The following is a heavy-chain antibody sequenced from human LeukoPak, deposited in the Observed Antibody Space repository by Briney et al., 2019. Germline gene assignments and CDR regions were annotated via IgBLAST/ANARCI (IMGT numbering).Heavy chain of an antibody. J-gene: IGHJ6*02. CDR3: ARDRGYCSSTSCLSGSLYYYYGMDV. CDR1: GFTFSSYA. D-gene: IGHD2-2*01. CDR2: ISGSGGST. V-gene: IGHV3-23*01. Sequence: GGSLRLSCAASGFTFSSYAMSWVRQAPGKGLEWVSAISGSGGSTYYADSVKGLFTISRDNAKNSLYLQMNSLRAEDTAVYYCARDRGYCSSTSCLSGSLYYYYGMDVWGQGTTVTVSS.